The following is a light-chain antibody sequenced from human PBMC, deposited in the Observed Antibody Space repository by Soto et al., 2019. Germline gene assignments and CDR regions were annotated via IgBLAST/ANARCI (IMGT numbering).Light chain of an antibody. J-gene: IGKJ4*01. CDR1: QGISSS. V-gene: IGKV1-9*01. CDR3: QQLNSYPLA. CDR2: AAS. Sequence: DIQLTQSPSFLSASVGDRVTITCRASQGISSSLAWYQQKPGKAPKLLIYAASTLQSGVPSKFSGRRSGTEFTLTISSLQPEDFATYYCQQLNSYPLAFGGGTKVDIK.